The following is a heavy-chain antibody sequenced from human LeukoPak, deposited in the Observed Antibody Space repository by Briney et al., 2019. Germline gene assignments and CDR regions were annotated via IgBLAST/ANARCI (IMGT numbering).Heavy chain of an antibody. CDR1: GDSIRSYY. Sequence: SETLSLTCAVSGDSIRSYYWSWIRQPPGKGLGWIGYIYNSVSTNYNPSLKSRGTISVDTSKNQFSLKLSSVTAADMAVYYCAIGVSSFQHWGQGTLVTVSS. V-gene: IGHV4-59*08. CDR2: IYNSVST. D-gene: IGHD3-10*01. CDR3: AIGVSSFQH. J-gene: IGHJ1*01.